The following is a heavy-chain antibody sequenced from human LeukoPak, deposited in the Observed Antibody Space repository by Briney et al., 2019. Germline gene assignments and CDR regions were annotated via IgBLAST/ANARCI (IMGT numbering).Heavy chain of an antibody. V-gene: IGHV3-15*01. CDR3: TTVNPDSSGYYRRYYYYGMDV. CDR2: IRSKTDGGTT. J-gene: IGHJ6*02. Sequence: GGSLRLSCAASGFTFSNAWMSWVRQAPGKGLEWVGRIRSKTDGGTTDYAAPVKGRFTISRDDSKNTLYLQMNSLKTEDTAVYYCTTVNPDSSGYYRRYYYYGMDVWGQGTTVTVSS. CDR1: GFTFSNAW. D-gene: IGHD3-22*01.